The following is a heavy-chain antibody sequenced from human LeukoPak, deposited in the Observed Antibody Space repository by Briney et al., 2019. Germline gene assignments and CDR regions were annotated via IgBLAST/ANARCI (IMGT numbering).Heavy chain of an antibody. V-gene: IGHV3-30*02. CDR2: IRYNGDNK. CDR1: GFSFSDYG. J-gene: IGHJ6*03. D-gene: IGHD3-3*01. Sequence: PGGSLRLSCEASGFSFSDYGMHWVRQAPGKGLEWVAFIRYNGDNKYYADSVKGRFTVSRDNSQSTLYLQMNSLRVEDTAVYYCAKRVVTRSTDYFYYYIHVWGKGTTVTVSS. CDR3: AKRVVTRSTDYFYYYIHV.